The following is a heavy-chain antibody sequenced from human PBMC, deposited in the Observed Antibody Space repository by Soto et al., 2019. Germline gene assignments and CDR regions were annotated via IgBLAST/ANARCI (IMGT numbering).Heavy chain of an antibody. CDR2: IYYSGST. CDR1: GGSISSYY. Sequence: SETLSLTCTVSGGSISSYYWSWIRQPPGKGLEWIGYIYYSGSTNYNPSLKSRVTISVDTSKNQFSLKLSSVTAADTAVYYCARAARLSEDIVVVTAIYFDYWGQGTLVTVSS. CDR3: ARAARLSEDIVVVTAIYFDY. J-gene: IGHJ4*02. D-gene: IGHD2-21*02. V-gene: IGHV4-59*01.